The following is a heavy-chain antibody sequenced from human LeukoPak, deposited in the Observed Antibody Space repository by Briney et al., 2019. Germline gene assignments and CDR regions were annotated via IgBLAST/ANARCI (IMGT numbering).Heavy chain of an antibody. CDR3: ASEGTGYSIT. J-gene: IGHJ5*02. V-gene: IGHV3-21*01. CDR2: ISSSSSYI. CDR1: GFTFSSYS. D-gene: IGHD1-14*01. Sequence: PVGSLRLSCAASGFTFSSYSMNWVRQAPGKGLEWVSSISSSSSYIYYADSVKGRFTISRDNAKNSLYLQMNSLRAEDTAVYYCASEGTGYSITWGQGTLVTVSS.